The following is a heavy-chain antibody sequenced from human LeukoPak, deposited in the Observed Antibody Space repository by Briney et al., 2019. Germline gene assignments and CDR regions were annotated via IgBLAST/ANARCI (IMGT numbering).Heavy chain of an antibody. Sequence: ASVKVSCKASGYTFTGYYMHWVRQAPGQGLEWMGWINPNSGGTNYAQKFQGRVTMTRDTSISTAYMELSRLRSDDTAVYYCAREPSGYSGYDPPFDYWGQGTLVTVSS. CDR3: AREPSGYSGYDPPFDY. D-gene: IGHD5-12*01. CDR2: INPNSGGT. V-gene: IGHV1-2*02. CDR1: GYTFTGYY. J-gene: IGHJ4*02.